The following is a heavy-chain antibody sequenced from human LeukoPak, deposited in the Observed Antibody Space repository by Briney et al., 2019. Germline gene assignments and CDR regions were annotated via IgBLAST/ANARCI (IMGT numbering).Heavy chain of an antibody. CDR3: ARDPVYPYYYYMDV. V-gene: IGHV3-21*01. CDR1: GFTFSSYS. Sequence: GGTLRLSCAASGFTFSSYSMNWVRQAPGKGLEWVSSISSSSSYIYYADSVKGRFTISRDNAKNSLYLQMNSLRAEDTAVYYCARDPVYPYYYYMDVWGKGTTVTVSS. D-gene: IGHD1-14*01. J-gene: IGHJ6*03. CDR2: ISSSSSYI.